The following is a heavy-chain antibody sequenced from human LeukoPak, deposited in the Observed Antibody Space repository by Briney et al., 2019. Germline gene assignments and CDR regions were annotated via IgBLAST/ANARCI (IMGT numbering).Heavy chain of an antibody. Sequence: GGSLRLSCAASGFTFSNYWMSWVRQAPGKGLEWVANIKQDGSEKYYVDSVKGRLTISRDNAKNSLYLQMNSLRAEDTAVYYCAREISSWYRTEGRFDPWGQGTLVTVSS. D-gene: IGHD6-13*01. CDR2: IKQDGSEK. J-gene: IGHJ5*02. V-gene: IGHV3-7*01. CDR1: GFTFSNYW. CDR3: AREISSWYRTEGRFDP.